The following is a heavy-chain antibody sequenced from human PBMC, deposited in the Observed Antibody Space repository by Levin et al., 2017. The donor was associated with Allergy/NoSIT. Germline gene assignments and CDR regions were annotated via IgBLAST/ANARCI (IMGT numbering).Heavy chain of an antibody. V-gene: IGHV1-69*04. CDR1: GGTFSNSA. CDR2: IIPMLDTR. D-gene: IGHD6-13*01. Sequence: EASVKVSCKASGGTFSNSAINWVRQAPGQGLEWMGRIIPMLDTRNDAQKFQGRVTITADKSTSTVYMELSSLTSEDTAVYYCARDPLAAVDIWLDPWGQGTLVTVSS. CDR3: ARDPLAAVDIWLDP. J-gene: IGHJ5*02.